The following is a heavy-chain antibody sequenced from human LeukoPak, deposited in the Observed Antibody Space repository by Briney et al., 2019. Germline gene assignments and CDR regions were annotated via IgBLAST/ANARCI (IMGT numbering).Heavy chain of an antibody. CDR2: ISGSGGST. Sequence: PAGGSLRLSCAASGFTFSSYSMNWVRQAPGKGLEWVSAISGSGGSTYYADSVKGRFTISRDNSKDTLYLQMNSLRAEDAAVYYCAKANRVTTVRGESDYWGQGTLVTVSS. J-gene: IGHJ4*02. CDR1: GFTFSSYS. CDR3: AKANRVTTVRGESDY. D-gene: IGHD3-10*01. V-gene: IGHV3-23*01.